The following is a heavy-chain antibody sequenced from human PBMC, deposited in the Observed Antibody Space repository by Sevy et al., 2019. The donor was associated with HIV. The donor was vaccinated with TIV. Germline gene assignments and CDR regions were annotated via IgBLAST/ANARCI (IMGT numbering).Heavy chain of an antibody. CDR2: IRNKADSYTT. D-gene: IGHD6-13*01. CDR1: GFTFSDHY. CDR3: ATRAGIAAAGRVFDY. J-gene: IGHJ4*02. V-gene: IGHV3-72*01. Sequence: GGCLRLSCAASGFTFSDHYMEWVRQAPGKGLEWVGRIRNKADSYTTEYAASVKGRFTISRDDSKNSLYLLMNSRKTEDTAVYYCATRAGIAAAGRVFDYWGQGTLVTVSS.